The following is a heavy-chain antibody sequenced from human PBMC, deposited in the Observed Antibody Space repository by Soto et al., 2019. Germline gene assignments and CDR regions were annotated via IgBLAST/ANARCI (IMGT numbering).Heavy chain of an antibody. CDR2: VYYTGST. D-gene: IGHD3-10*01. CDR3: ATGPIYYGSHY. Sequence: QVQLQESGPGLVKPSETLSLTCTVSGGSISHYYWSWIRQPPGKGLEWIGYVYYTGSTNYNPSLMSRVTIALDTSKNQFSLKLSSVTAADTAVYYCATGPIYYGSHYWGQGTLVTVSS. V-gene: IGHV4-59*01. CDR1: GGSISHYY. J-gene: IGHJ4*02.